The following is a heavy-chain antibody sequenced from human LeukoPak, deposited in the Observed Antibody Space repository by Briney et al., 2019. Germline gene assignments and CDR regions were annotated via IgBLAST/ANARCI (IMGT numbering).Heavy chain of an antibody. CDR3: AKDGASYGYRVEYGFDY. CDR1: GFTFSSYS. CDR2: IWYDGSNK. V-gene: IGHV3-33*06. J-gene: IGHJ4*02. D-gene: IGHD5-18*01. Sequence: GRSLRLSCAASGFTFSSYSMHWVRQAPGKGLEWVAVIWYDGSNKYYADSVKGRFIISRDNSKNTLYLQMNSLRAEDTAVYYCAKDGASYGYRVEYGFDYWGQGTLVTVSS.